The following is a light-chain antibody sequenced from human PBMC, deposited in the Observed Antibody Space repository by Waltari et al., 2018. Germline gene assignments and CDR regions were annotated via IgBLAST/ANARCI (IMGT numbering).Light chain of an antibody. J-gene: IGKJ1*01. CDR3: LQDYNYPRT. Sequence: AIQMTQSPSSLSASVGDRITITCRASQAIRNDVGWYQQKPGEAPKLLIYAASILQSGVPSNFSGSGSGTDFTLTISSLQPEDFATYYCLQDYNYPRTFGQGTKVEIK. CDR2: AAS. CDR1: QAIRND. V-gene: IGKV1-6*01.